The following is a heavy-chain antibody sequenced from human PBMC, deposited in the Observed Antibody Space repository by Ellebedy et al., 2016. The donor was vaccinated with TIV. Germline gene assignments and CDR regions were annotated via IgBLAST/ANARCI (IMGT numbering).Heavy chain of an antibody. CDR2: IKTDGSET. J-gene: IGHJ5*02. D-gene: IGHD3-3*01. CDR1: GFTFSSYS. CDR3: VGFGVFNL. V-gene: IGHV3-7*01. Sequence: GESLKISCAASGFTFSSYSMNWVRQAPGKGLEWVAHIKTDGSETYYVDSVKGRFTISRETAKNALFLQMDGLRVDDSAVYYCVGFGVFNLWGQGAPVTVSS.